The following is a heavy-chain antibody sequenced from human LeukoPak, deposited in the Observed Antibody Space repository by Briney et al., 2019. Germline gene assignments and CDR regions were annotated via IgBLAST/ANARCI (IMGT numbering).Heavy chain of an antibody. J-gene: IGHJ4*02. D-gene: IGHD3-10*01. Sequence: PGGSLRLSCTASGFTFGTYGMTWVRQAPGKGLEWVSLISGGRGSTYYADAVKGRFTISRDNSKNTLYLQMNSLRAEDTAVYYCARDNSLGERGVIIGYWGQGTLVTVSS. CDR2: ISGGRGST. V-gene: IGHV3-23*01. CDR3: ARDNSLGERGVIIGY. CDR1: GFTFGTYG.